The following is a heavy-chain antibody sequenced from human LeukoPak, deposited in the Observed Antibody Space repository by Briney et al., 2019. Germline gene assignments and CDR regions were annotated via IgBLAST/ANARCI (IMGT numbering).Heavy chain of an antibody. V-gene: IGHV1-69*13. CDR3: AISIFGAVRGVWRSSLGAYYYGMDV. J-gene: IGHJ6*02. D-gene: IGHD3-3*01. Sequence: WASVKVSCKASGGTFSSYAISWVRQAPGQGLEWMGGIIPIFGTANYAQKFQGRVTITADESTSTAYMELSSLRSEDTAVYYCAISIFGAVRGVWRSSLGAYYYGMDVWGQGTTVTVS. CDR1: GGTFSSYA. CDR2: IIPIFGTA.